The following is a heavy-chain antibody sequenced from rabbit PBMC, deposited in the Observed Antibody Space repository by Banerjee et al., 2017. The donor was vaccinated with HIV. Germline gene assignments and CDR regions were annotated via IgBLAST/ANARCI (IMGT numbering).Heavy chain of an antibody. J-gene: IGHJ4*01. D-gene: IGHD4-1*01. V-gene: IGHV1S45*01. Sequence: QEQLEESGGDLVKPEGSLTLTCTASGFSFSNKYVMCWVRQAPGKGLEWIACINTSSGNTVYASWAKGRFTISKTSSTTVTLEMTSLTGADTATYFCARYSSDWGWWFDLWGQGTLVTVS. CDR3: ARYSSDWGWWFDL. CDR1: GFSFSNKYV. CDR2: INTSSGNT.